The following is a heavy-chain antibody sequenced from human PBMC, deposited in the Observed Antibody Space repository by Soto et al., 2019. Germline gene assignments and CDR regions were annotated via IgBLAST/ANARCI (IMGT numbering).Heavy chain of an antibody. CDR3: ANDKVDFDM. CDR1: CYTFTIYF. V-gene: IGHV1-2*02. J-gene: IGHJ3*02. CDR2: INTKTGGT. Sequence: ASLKVSFKASCYTFTIYFIIWVRQAPGQGLEWMGWINTKTGGTKYAQKFQGRVTMTRDTSINTAHMEVSRLRSDDTAVYYCANDKVDFDMWGQRTMVTVSS. D-gene: IGHD3-22*01.